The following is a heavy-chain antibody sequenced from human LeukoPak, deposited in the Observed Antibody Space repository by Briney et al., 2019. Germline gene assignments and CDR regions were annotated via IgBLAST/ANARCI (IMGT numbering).Heavy chain of an antibody. CDR3: AQDESGGGVPLYYFAS. Sequence: QPGGSLRLSCVASGFTFTTYAMSWVRQAPGRGLEWVSTISAPGARTYYADSVKGRFTISRDDSKDTLYLQMNSLRAEDSAVYYCAQDESGGGVPLYYFASWGQGTLVTVSS. CDR1: GFTFTTYA. D-gene: IGHD6-25*01. CDR2: ISAPGART. J-gene: IGHJ4*02. V-gene: IGHV3-23*01.